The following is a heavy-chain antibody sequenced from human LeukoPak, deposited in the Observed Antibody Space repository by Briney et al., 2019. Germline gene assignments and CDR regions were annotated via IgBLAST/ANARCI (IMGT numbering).Heavy chain of an antibody. CDR1: GGSISSGGHS. CDR2: IYHSGSGST. CDR3: ARDHGGLDY. J-gene: IGHJ4*02. V-gene: IGHV4-30-2*01. Sequence: TLSLTCTVSGGSISSGGHSWSWIRQPPGKGLEWIGYIYHSGSGSTYYNPSLKSRVTISIDKSKNQFSLQLNSVAPEDTAVYYCARDHGGLDYWGQGTVVTVSS.